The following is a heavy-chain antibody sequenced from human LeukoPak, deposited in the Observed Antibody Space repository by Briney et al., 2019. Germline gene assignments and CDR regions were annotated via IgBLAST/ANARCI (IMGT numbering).Heavy chain of an antibody. D-gene: IGHD6-19*01. V-gene: IGHV4-4*02. J-gene: IGHJ6*03. CDR1: GSSISSSNW. Sequence: SGTLSPTCPVSGSSISSSNWWSWVRQPPGKGLEWIGEIYHSGSTNYNPSLKSRVTISVDKSMNQFSLKLSSVTAADTAVYYCAREPSAVAAPEKYYYYYMDVWGKGTTVTVSS. CDR2: IYHSGST. CDR3: AREPSAVAAPEKYYYYYMDV.